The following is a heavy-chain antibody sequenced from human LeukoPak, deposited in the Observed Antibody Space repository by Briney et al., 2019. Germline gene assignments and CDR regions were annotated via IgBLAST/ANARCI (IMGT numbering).Heavy chain of an antibody. D-gene: IGHD2-15*01. J-gene: IGHJ4*02. CDR2: IDSEGRST. CDR3: ASLRGSSNFDY. V-gene: IGHV3-74*01. Sequence: RGTLRLSCAASGFSFSSYWMHWVRHAPGKGLVWVLRIDSEGRSTSYADSVKGRFPIPRDNAKNTRYLQMSSLRAEDTGVYYCASLRGSSNFDYWGQGTLVTVSS. CDR1: GFSFSSYW.